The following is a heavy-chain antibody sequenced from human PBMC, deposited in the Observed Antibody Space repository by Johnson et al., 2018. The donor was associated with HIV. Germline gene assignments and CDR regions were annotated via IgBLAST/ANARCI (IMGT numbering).Heavy chain of an antibody. Sequence: QMQLVESGGGVVQPGRSLRLSCAASGFIFSSYAMHWVRQAPGKGLEWVAHISYDGSNKYYADSVKGRFTISRDNSKSTLYLQMNSLRAEDTAVYYCASVYYDILTGYYYDALDMWGQGTMVTVSS. CDR2: ISYDGSNK. J-gene: IGHJ3*02. CDR3: ASVYYDILTGYYYDALDM. V-gene: IGHV3-30-3*01. CDR1: GFIFSSYA. D-gene: IGHD3-9*01.